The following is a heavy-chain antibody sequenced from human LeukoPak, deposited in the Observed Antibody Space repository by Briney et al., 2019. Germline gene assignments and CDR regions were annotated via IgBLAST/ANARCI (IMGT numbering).Heavy chain of an antibody. CDR1: GYTLTSYG. V-gene: IGHV1-18*04. J-gene: IGHJ5*02. D-gene: IGHD3-10*01. Sequence: GASVKVSCKTSGYTLTSYGINWVRQAPGQGLEWMGWISAYNGNTNSAQKFQGRVTMTTDTSTSTAYMELRSLRSDDTAVYYCARDQERSNNWFDPWGQGTLVTVSS. CDR3: ARDQERSNNWFDP. CDR2: ISAYNGNT.